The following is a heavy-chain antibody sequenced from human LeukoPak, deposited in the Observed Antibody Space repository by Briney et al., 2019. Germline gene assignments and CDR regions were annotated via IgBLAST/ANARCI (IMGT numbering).Heavy chain of an antibody. V-gene: IGHV3-30*02. CDR2: IRYDGSNK. CDR3: ARDRLDYDILPGYYNGFDY. CDR1: GFTFRSYG. Sequence: GGSLRLSCGASGFTFRSYGMHWVRQAPGKGLEWVAFIRYDGSNKYYADSVKGRFTISRDNAKNSLYLQMNSLRAEDTAVYYCARDRLDYDILPGYYNGFDYWGQGTLVTVSS. J-gene: IGHJ4*02. D-gene: IGHD3-9*01.